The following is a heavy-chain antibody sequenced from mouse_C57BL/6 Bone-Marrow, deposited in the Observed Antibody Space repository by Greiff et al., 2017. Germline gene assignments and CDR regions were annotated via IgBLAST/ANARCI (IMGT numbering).Heavy chain of an antibody. V-gene: IGHV1-9*01. Sequence: VKLQQSGAELMKPGASVKLSCKATGYTFTGYWIEWVKQRPGHGLEWIGEILPGSGSTNYHEKIKGKATFTADTYPNTAYMQLSSLTTEDSAIYYCARPYAMDYWGQGTSVTVSS. CDR3: ARPYAMDY. CDR1: GYTFTGYW. CDR2: ILPGSGST. J-gene: IGHJ4*01.